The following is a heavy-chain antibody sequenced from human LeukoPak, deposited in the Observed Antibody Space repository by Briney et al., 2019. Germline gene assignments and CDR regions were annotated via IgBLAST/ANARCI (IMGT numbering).Heavy chain of an antibody. Sequence: ASVKVSCKASGYTFSSYGIIWVRQAPGQGLEWMGGIIPIFGTANYAQKFQGRVTTTADESTSTAYMELSSLRSEDTAVYYCALQQLENYYYYGMDVWGRGTTVTVSS. D-gene: IGHD6-13*01. CDR1: GYTFSSYG. V-gene: IGHV1-69*13. CDR3: ALQQLENYYYYGMDV. J-gene: IGHJ6*02. CDR2: IIPIFGTA.